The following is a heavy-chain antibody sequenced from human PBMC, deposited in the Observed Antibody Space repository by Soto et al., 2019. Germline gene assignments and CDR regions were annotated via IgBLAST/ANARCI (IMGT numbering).Heavy chain of an antibody. J-gene: IGHJ6*02. CDR1: GGTFSSYA. Sequence: SVKVSCKASGGTFSSYAISWVRQAPGQGLEWMGGIIPIFGTANYAQKFQGRVTITADESTSTAYMELSSLRSEDTAVYYCARGIFGVAKVNYYYYGMDVWGQGTTVTVSS. CDR3: ARGIFGVAKVNYYYYGMDV. V-gene: IGHV1-69*13. CDR2: IIPIFGTA. D-gene: IGHD3-3*02.